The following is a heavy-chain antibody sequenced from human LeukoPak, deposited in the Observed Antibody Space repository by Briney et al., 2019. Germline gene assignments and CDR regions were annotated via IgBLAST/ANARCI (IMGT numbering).Heavy chain of an antibody. V-gene: IGHV4-59*01. CDR2: IYYSGST. CDR3: ARDRKYGSGFYWVY. CDR1: GGSISSYY. Sequence: SETLSLTCTVSGGSISSYYWSWIRQPPGKGLEWIGYIYYSGSTNYNPSLKSRVTISVDTSKNQFSLKLSSVTAADTAVYYCARDRKYGSGFYWVYWGQGTLVTVSS. D-gene: IGHD3-10*01. J-gene: IGHJ4*02.